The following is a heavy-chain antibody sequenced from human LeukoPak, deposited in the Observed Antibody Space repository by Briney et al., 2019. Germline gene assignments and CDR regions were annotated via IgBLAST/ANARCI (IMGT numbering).Heavy chain of an antibody. D-gene: IGHD2-2*01. J-gene: IGHJ4*02. CDR2: INHSGST. CDR3: ARGRSSVPAAH. Sequence: PSQTLSLTCTVSGGSISSGGYYWNWIRQPPGKGLEWIGEINHSGSTNYNPSLKSRVTISVDTSKSQFSLRLSSVTAADTAVYYCARGRSSVPAAHWGQGTLVTVSS. V-gene: IGHV4-30-2*01. CDR1: GGSISSGGYY.